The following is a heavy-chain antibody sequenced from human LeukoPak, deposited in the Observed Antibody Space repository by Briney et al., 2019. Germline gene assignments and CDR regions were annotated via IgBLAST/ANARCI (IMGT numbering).Heavy chain of an antibody. CDR1: GGSIRSYH. D-gene: IGHD3-9*01. Sequence: SEPLPLPCPVSGGSIRSYHWTWIRQPPGKGREWIGYISYSGSTNYNPSLNSLFTISVDTSKNQFSLRLSSVTAPDTAVYYCARIDRNAFDIWGQGTMVTVSS. J-gene: IGHJ3*02. V-gene: IGHV4-59*08. CDR2: ISYSGST. CDR3: ARIDRNAFDI.